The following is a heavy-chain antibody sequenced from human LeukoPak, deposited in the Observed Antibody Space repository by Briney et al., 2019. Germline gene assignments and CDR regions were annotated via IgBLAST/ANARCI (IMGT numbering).Heavy chain of an antibody. CDR1: GFIFNKAW. D-gene: IGHD1-14*01. Sequence: PGGSLRLSCAASGFIFNKAWMSWVRQAPGKGLEWVGRIKSKTDGDTIHYAAPVEGRFTISRDDSKNTLYLQMNSLKTEDTAIYYCTTVGKPPNNYWGQGTLVTVSS. CDR2: IKSKTDGDTI. V-gene: IGHV3-15*01. CDR3: TTVGKPPNNY. J-gene: IGHJ4*02.